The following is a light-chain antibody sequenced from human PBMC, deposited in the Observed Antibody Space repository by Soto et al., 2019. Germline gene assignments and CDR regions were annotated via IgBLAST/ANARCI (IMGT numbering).Light chain of an antibody. CDR2: DAS. CDR3: QQRSGWPPLFT. V-gene: IGKV3-11*01. Sequence: EIVLTQSPATLSLSPGERATLSCRASQSVSSYLAWYQQRPSQPPRLLIYDASNRATGIPARFSGSGSGTDFTLTISSLAPEDFAIYYCQQRSGWPPLFTFGPGTKVDI. J-gene: IGKJ3*01. CDR1: QSVSSY.